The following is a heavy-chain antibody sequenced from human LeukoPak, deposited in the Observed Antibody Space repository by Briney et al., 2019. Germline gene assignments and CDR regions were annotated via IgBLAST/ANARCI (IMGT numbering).Heavy chain of an antibody. CDR2: ISVYNDNT. V-gene: IGHV1-18*01. CDR3: AWGIVGVPAAISSFDY. Sequence: ASVTVSCKASGYTFTSYGISWVRQAPGQGLEWMGWISVYNDNTNYAQKLQGRVTMTTDTSTTTAYMELRSLRSDDTAVYYCAWGIVGVPAAISSFDYWGQGTLVTVSS. D-gene: IGHD2-2*01. CDR1: GYTFTSYG. J-gene: IGHJ4*02.